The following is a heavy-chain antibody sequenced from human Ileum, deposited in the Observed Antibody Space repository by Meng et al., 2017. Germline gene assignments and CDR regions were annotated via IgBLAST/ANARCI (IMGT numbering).Heavy chain of an antibody. Sequence: GESLKISCAASGFTFTSYSMHWFRQAPGKGPVWVSRITYDDTDALYADSVKGRFTVSRDNAKNTLYLQMNSLRAEDTAVYYCARDRPGGPDFWGQGTLVTVPQ. D-gene: IGHD3-16*01. CDR1: GFTFTSYS. J-gene: IGHJ4*02. V-gene: IGHV3-74*01. CDR2: ITYDDTDA. CDR3: ARDRPGGPDF.